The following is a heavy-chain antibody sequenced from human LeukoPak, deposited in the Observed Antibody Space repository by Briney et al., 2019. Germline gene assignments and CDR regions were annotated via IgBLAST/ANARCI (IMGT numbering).Heavy chain of an antibody. CDR1: GGSISSSSYY. Sequence: PSETLSLTCTVSGGSISSSSYYWGWIRQPPGKGLEWIGSIYHSGSTYYNPSLKSRVTISVDTSKNQFSLKLSSVTAADTAVYYCARVCSNYEMYFDYWGQGTLVTVSS. J-gene: IGHJ4*02. V-gene: IGHV4-39*07. CDR2: IYHSGST. CDR3: ARVCSNYEMYFDY. D-gene: IGHD4-11*01.